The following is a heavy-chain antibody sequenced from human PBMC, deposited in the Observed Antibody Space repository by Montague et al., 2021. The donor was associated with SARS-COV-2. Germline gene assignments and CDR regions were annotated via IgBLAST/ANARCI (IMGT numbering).Heavy chain of an antibody. CDR1: GDSVSTKLSA. V-gene: IGHV6-1*01. D-gene: IGHD1-1*01. CDR3: VRDHDQVFDY. Sequence: CAISGDSVSTKLSARNWIRQSPSRGLEWLGMTYYRSNWSHDYAPSVKSRIIVNPDTSKNQFSLQLNSVTPEDTAVYYCVRDHDQVFDYWGEGTLVTVSS. CDR2: TYYRSNWSH. J-gene: IGHJ4*02.